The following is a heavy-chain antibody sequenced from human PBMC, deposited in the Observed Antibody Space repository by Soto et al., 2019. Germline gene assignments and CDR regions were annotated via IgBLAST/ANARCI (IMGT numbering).Heavy chain of an antibody. CDR1: GYTFTGYY. Sequence: GASVKVSCKASGYTFTGYYMHWVRQAPGQGLEWMGWINPNSGGTNYAQKFQGWVTMTRDTSISTAYMELSRLRSDDTAVYYCARDRGPVPSYETVIAEFYYCGQRAPVPVS. CDR3: ARDRGPVPSYETVIAEFYY. D-gene: IGHD4-4*01. CDR2: INPNSGGT. V-gene: IGHV1-2*04. J-gene: IGHJ4*01.